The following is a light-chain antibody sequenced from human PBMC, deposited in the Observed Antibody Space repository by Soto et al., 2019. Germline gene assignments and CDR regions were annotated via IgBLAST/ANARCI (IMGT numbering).Light chain of an antibody. Sequence: EIVLTQSPGTLSLSPGERATLSCRASRSVNNYLAWYQQKPGQTPRLLIYDASNRATDIPARFSGSGSGTDLTLTISSLEPEDFAVYYCQQRSTTWTFGQGTKVEIK. CDR1: RSVNNY. CDR2: DAS. V-gene: IGKV3-11*01. J-gene: IGKJ1*01. CDR3: QQRSTTWT.